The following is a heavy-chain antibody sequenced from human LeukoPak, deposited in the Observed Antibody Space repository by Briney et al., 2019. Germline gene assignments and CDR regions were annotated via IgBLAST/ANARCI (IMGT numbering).Heavy chain of an antibody. D-gene: IGHD6-19*01. CDR2: IWYDGSNK. CDR3: ARRGQWLDYFDY. V-gene: IGHV3-33*01. CDR1: GFTFSSYG. J-gene: IGHJ4*02. Sequence: GGSLRLSCAASGFTFSSYGMHWVRQAPGKGLEWVAVIWYDGSNKYYADSVKGRFTISRDNSKNTLYLQMNSLRAEDTAVYYCARRGQWLDYFDYWGQGTLVTVSS.